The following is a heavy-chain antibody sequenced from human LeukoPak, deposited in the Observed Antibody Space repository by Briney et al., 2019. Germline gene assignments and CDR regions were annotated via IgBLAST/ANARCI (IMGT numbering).Heavy chain of an antibody. J-gene: IGHJ3*02. Sequence: GGSLRLSCAASGFTFSSYGMHWVRQAPGKGLEWVAVIWYDGSNKYYADSVKGRFTISRDNSKNTLYLQMNSLRAEDTAVYYCATVGARGAFDIWGQGTMVTVSS. CDR1: GFTFSSYG. V-gene: IGHV3-33*01. D-gene: IGHD3-16*01. CDR2: IWYDGSNK. CDR3: ATVGARGAFDI.